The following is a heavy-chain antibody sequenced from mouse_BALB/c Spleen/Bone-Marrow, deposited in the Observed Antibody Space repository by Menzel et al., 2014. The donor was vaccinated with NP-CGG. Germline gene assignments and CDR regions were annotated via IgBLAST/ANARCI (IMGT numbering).Heavy chain of an antibody. V-gene: IGHV1S137*01. J-gene: IGHJ3*01. CDR1: GYTFTDYA. CDR2: ISTYYGDA. D-gene: IGHD2-4*01. CDR3: ARGGSTMITTLAY. Sequence: VKLVESGAELVRPGVSVKISCKGSGYTFTDYAMHWVKQSHAKSLEWIGVISTYYGDASYNQKFKGKATMTVDKSSSTAYMELARLTSEDSAIYYCARGGSTMITTLAYWGQGTLVTVSA.